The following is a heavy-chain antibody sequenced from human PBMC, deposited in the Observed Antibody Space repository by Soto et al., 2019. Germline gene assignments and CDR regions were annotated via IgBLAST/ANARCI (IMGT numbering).Heavy chain of an antibody. CDR3: ARIVGRSSGWYGGYYLYY. D-gene: IGHD6-19*01. Sequence: SGPTLVNPTETLTLTCTVSGFSLSNAIMGVSWIRQPPGKALEWLAHIFSNDEKSYSTSLKSRLTISKDTSKSHVVLTMTNMDPVDTATYYCARIVGRSSGWYGGYYLYYWGQGTLVTVSS. CDR2: IFSNDEK. V-gene: IGHV2-26*01. CDR1: GFSLSNAIMG. J-gene: IGHJ4*02.